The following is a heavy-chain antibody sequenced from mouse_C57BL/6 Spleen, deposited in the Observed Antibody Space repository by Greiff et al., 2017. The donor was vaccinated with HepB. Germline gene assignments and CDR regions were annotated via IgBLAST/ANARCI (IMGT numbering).Heavy chain of an antibody. CDR1: GYTFTSYW. V-gene: IGHV1-55*01. D-gene: IGHD1-1*01. J-gene: IGHJ3*01. Sequence: QVQLQQPGAELVKPGASVKMSCKASGYTFTSYWITWVKQRPGQGLEWIGDIYPGSGSTNYNEKFKSKATLTVDTSTSTAYMQHSSLTSEDSAVYYCARSGYYGSSSWFADWGQGTLVTVSA. CDR2: IYPGSGST. CDR3: ARSGYYGSSSWFAD.